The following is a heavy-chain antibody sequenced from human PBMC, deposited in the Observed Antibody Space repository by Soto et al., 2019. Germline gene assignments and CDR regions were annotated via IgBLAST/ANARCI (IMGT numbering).Heavy chain of an antibody. D-gene: IGHD3-3*01. CDR3: AKDLSGDFWSGYYDY. Sequence: GGSLRLSCAASGFTFDDYAMHWVRQAPGKGLEWASGISWNSGSIGYADSVKGRFTISRDNAKNSLYLQMNSLRAEDTALYYCAKDLSGDFWSGYYDYWGQGTLVTVSS. CDR2: ISWNSGSI. V-gene: IGHV3-9*01. CDR1: GFTFDDYA. J-gene: IGHJ4*02.